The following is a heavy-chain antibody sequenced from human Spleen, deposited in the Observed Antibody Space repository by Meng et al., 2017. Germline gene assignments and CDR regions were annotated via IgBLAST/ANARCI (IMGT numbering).Heavy chain of an antibody. CDR2: IYNSGST. CDR1: GGSISSSNW. CDR3: AREGRSHQVGVSVY. J-gene: IGHJ4*02. Sequence: QVQLQESGPGLVKPSGTLSLTFPVSGGSISSSNWWSWVRQPPGKGLEWIGYIYNSGSTYYNPSLKSRVTISVDTSKNQFSLKLRFVTAADTAVYYCAREGRSHQVGVSVYWGQGNLVTVSS. D-gene: IGHD2-21*01. V-gene: IGHV4-4*02.